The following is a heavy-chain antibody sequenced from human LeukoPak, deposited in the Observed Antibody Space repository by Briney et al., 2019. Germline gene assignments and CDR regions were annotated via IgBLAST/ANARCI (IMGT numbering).Heavy chain of an antibody. CDR2: IYTSGST. Sequence: SQTLSLTCTVSGGSISSGSYYWSWIRQPAGKGLEWIGRIYTSGSTNYNPSLKSRVTISVDTSKNQFSLKLSSATAADTAVYYCARGGDYDFWSGYLNWFDPWGQGTLVTVSS. V-gene: IGHV4-61*02. D-gene: IGHD3-3*01. J-gene: IGHJ5*02. CDR3: ARGGDYDFWSGYLNWFDP. CDR1: GGSISSGSYY.